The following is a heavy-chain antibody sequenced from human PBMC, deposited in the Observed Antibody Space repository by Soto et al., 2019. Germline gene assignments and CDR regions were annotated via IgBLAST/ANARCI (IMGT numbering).Heavy chain of an antibody. CDR1: GFTFISYS. CDR3: VKRLSSVYAFDV. V-gene: IGHV3-64D*06. J-gene: IGHJ3*01. D-gene: IGHD2-8*01. Sequence: TGGSLRLSCSASGFTFISYSMHWVRRAPGKGLEYVSAISSNGRSTYYADSVKGRFTISRDNSKNTLYLQMSSLRPEDTAVYYCVKRLSSVYAFDVWGQGTMVTVSS. CDR2: ISSNGRST.